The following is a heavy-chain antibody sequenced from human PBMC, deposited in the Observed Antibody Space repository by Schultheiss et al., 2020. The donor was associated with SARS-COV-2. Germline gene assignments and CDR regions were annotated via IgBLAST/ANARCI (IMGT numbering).Heavy chain of an antibody. CDR1: GFTFSDYY. D-gene: IGHD4-23*01. V-gene: IGHV3-33*08. J-gene: IGHJ4*02. Sequence: GESLKISCAASGFTFSDYYMSWIRQAPGKGLEWVAVIWYDGSNKYYADSVKGRFTISRDNSKNTLYLQMNSLRAEDTAVYYCARETVVTPDFDYWGQGTLVTVSS. CDR2: IWYDGSNK. CDR3: ARETVVTPDFDY.